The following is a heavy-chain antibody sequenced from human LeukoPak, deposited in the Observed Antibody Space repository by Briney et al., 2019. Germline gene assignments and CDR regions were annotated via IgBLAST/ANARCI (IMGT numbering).Heavy chain of an antibody. CDR3: ASAVVPAAIFRPVLQSPGWFDP. CDR1: GGTFSSYA. J-gene: IGHJ5*02. V-gene: IGHV1-69*04. CDR2: IIPIFGIA. Sequence: ASVNVSCKASGGTFSSYAISWVRQRPGQGLEWKGRIIPIFGIANYAQKFQGRVTITADKSTSTAYMELSNLRSEDTAVYYCASAVVPAAIFRPVLQSPGWFDPWGQGTLVTVSS. D-gene: IGHD2-2*01.